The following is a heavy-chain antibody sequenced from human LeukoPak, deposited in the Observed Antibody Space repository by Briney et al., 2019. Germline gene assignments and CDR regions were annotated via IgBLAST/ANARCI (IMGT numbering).Heavy chain of an antibody. D-gene: IGHD1-26*01. CDR3: ARPLLWELHDAFDI. CDR1: GGSFSGYY. J-gene: IGHJ3*02. Sequence: SETLSLTCAVYGGSFSGYYWSWIRQPPGEGLEWIGEINHSGSTNYNPSLKSRVTISVDTSKNQFSLKLGSVTAADTAVYYCARPLLWELHDAFDIWGQGTMVTVSS. CDR2: INHSGST. V-gene: IGHV4-34*01.